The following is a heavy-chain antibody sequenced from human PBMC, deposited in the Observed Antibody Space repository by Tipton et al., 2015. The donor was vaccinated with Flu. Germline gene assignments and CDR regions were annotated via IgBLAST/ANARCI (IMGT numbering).Heavy chain of an antibody. J-gene: IGHJ5*02. Sequence: LSLTCAASGFTFSTYAMTWVRQAPGKGLEWVSVITGSGGGTYYADSVKGRFTISRDNSKNTLYLQMNSLRAGDTAVYYCARRDYSNYVSEPKNWFDPWGQGTLVTVSS. CDR2: ITGSGGGT. D-gene: IGHD4-11*01. CDR3: ARRDYSNYVSEPKNWFDP. CDR1: GFTFSTYA. V-gene: IGHV3-23*01.